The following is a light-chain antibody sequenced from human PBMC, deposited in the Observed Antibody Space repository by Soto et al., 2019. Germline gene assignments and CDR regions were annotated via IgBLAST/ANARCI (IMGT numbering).Light chain of an antibody. J-gene: IGLJ1*01. V-gene: IGLV2-8*01. Sequence: QSALTQPPSASGSPGQSVTISCTGTRSDIGGYDCVSWYQHHPGKAPRLIIYEVVQRPSGVPDLFSGSKSGNTASLTVSRLQAADEADYFCTSSAGSNTYVFGSGTKVTVL. CDR2: EVV. CDR1: RSDIGGYDC. CDR3: TSSAGSNTYV.